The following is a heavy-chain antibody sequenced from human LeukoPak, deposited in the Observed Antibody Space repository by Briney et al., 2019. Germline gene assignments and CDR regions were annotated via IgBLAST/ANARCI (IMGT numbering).Heavy chain of an antibody. D-gene: IGHD2-21*01. CDR3: ARDREEGHIVVADDAFDI. CDR2: IIPIFGTA. J-gene: IGHJ3*02. CDR1: GGTLSRYA. Sequence: SVKVSCKASGGTLSRYAIRWVRQAPGQGVEWVGGIIPIFGTANYAQKFQGRVTITADESTSTAYMELSSLRSEDTAVYYCARDREEGHIVVADDAFDIGGQGTMVTVSS. V-gene: IGHV1-69*13.